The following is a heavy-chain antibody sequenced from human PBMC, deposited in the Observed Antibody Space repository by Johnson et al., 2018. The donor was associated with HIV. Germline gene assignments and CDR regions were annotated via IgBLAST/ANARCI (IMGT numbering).Heavy chain of an antibody. V-gene: IGHV3-30*02. D-gene: IGHD3-22*01. CDR2: IRYDGSNK. Sequence: QVHLVESGGGVVQPGGSLRLSCAASGFTFSSYGMHWVRQAPGKGLEWVAFIRYDGSNKYYADSVKGRFTNSRDNSKNTLYLQMNSLRAEDTAAYYCAKEKLTVYDYDSSGRAFDIWGQGTMVTGSA. CDR1: GFTFSSYG. CDR3: AKEKLTVYDYDSSGRAFDI. J-gene: IGHJ3*02.